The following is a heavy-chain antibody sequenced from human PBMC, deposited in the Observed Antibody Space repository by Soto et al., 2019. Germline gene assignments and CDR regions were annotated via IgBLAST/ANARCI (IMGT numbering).Heavy chain of an antibody. V-gene: IGHV1-69*06. D-gene: IGHD3-16*01. J-gene: IGHJ6*02. CDR3: ARDPGKGWGSLLVDKNYYYYGMDV. Sequence: QVQLVQSGAEVKKPGSSVKVSCKASGDTFSSYTISWVRQAPGQGLEWMGGIMPMFGTANYAQKFLGRVTITADKSTSTAYMQLSSLRSEDTAVYYCARDPGKGWGSLLVDKNYYYYGMDVWGQGTTVTVSS. CDR1: GDTFSSYT. CDR2: IMPMFGTA.